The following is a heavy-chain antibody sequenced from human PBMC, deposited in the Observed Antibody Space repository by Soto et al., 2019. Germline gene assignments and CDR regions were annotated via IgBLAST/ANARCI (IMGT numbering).Heavy chain of an antibody. J-gene: IGHJ4*02. CDR3: AREVGRGSGSYYLDY. Sequence: EVQLVESGGGLVQPGGSLRLSCAASGFTFSMYWMHWVRQAPGKGLLWVSRINGDGTDTTSADSVKGRFTTSRDNAKKTVYQQMQGLRAEATAVYYCAREVGRGSGSYYLDYWGQETLVTVSS. CDR2: INGDGTDT. CDR1: GFTFSMYW. D-gene: IGHD3-16*01. V-gene: IGHV3-74*03.